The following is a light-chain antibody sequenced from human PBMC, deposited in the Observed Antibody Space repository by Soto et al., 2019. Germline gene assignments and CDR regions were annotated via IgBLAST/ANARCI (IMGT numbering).Light chain of an antibody. CDR3: SSYGASAV. CDR2: DVT. J-gene: IGLJ1*01. V-gene: IGLV2-11*01. Sequence: QSALTQPRSVSGSPGQSVTISCTGTSSDVGAYNYVSWYQQHPGKAPKLVIYDVTKRPSGVPDRFSGSKSGNTASLTISGLQAEDEGDYYCSSYGASAVFGTGTKVTVL. CDR1: SSDVGAYNY.